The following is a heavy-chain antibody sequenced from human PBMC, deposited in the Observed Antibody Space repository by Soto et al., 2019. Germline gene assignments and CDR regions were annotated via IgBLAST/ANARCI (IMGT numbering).Heavy chain of an antibody. CDR2: VSGYNDNT. CDR3: ARETAGTFPP. D-gene: IGHD1-1*01. CDR1: GYTFTTYG. V-gene: IGHV1-18*04. Sequence: ASVKVSCKAIGYTFTTYGISWVRQAPGQRLEWMGWVSGYNDNTDYAQKVQGRVTMTIDTSTSTAYMELRSLRSDDTAVYFCARETAGTFPPWGQGTLVTVSS. J-gene: IGHJ4*02.